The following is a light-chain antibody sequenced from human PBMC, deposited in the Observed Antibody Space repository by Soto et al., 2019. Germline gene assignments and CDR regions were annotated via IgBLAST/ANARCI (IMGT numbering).Light chain of an antibody. CDR1: QSVSSSC. Sequence: EIVLTQSPGTLSFSPGERATLSCRASQSVSSSCLAWYQQKPGQAPRLLIYGASSRATGIPDRFSGSGSGTDFTLTISRLEPEDFPVYYCHQRQSWHRTFGHGTKVEIX. CDR2: GAS. CDR3: HQRQSWHRT. J-gene: IGKJ1*01. V-gene: IGKV3D-20*02.